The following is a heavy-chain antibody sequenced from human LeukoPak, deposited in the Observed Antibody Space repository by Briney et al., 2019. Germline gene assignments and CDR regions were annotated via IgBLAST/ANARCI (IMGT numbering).Heavy chain of an antibody. CDR1: GGSISSGGYY. CDR3: ARWFLYDSSGYYDY. D-gene: IGHD3-22*01. J-gene: IGHJ4*02. CDR2: IYYSGST. V-gene: IGHV4-31*03. Sequence: SETLSLTCTVSGGSISSGGYYWSWIRQHPGKGLEWIGYIYYSGSTYYNPSLKSRVTISVDTSKSQFSLKLSSVTAADTAVYYCARWFLYDSSGYYDYWGQGTLVTVSP.